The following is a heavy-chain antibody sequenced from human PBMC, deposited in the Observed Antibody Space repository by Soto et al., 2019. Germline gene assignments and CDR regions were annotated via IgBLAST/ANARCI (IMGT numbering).Heavy chain of an antibody. Sequence: PSETLSLTCTVSGGSISSGGYYWSWIRQHPGKGLEWIGYIYYSGSTYYNPSLKSRVTISVDTSKNQFSLKLSSVTAADTAVYYCARSPQSLVPFDPRGQGTLVTVSS. V-gene: IGHV4-31*03. J-gene: IGHJ5*02. CDR1: GGSISSGGYY. CDR3: ARSPQSLVPFDP. D-gene: IGHD2-2*01. CDR2: IYYSGST.